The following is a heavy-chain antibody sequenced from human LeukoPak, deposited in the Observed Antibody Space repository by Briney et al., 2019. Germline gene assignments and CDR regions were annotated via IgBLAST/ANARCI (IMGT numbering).Heavy chain of an antibody. CDR1: GFTFSEAW. J-gene: IGHJ4*02. V-gene: IGHV3-74*01. CDR3: ARDGLGKFDY. D-gene: IGHD6-19*01. Sequence: QPGGSLRLSCAASGFTFSEAWMHWVRQAPGKGLVWVSRINNDGSTTRYAGSVKGRFTISRDNAKNSLYLQMNSLRAEDTAVYYCARDGLGKFDYWGQGTLVTVSS. CDR2: INNDGSTT.